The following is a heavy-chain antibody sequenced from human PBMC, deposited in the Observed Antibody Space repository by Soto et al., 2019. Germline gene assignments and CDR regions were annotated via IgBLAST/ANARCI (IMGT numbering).Heavy chain of an antibody. D-gene: IGHD4-17*01. J-gene: IGHJ4*02. CDR2: VSSDGSNK. CDR3: AKSATVTTAKYYFDY. CDR1: GFTFSRYG. V-gene: IGHV3-30*18. Sequence: GGSLRLSCAASGFTFSRYGMHWVRQAPGKGLEWVAIVSSDGSNKYYADSVKGRFTVSRDNSKNTLYLQMSSLRGEDTAVYYCAKSATVTTAKYYFDYWGQGALVTVSS.